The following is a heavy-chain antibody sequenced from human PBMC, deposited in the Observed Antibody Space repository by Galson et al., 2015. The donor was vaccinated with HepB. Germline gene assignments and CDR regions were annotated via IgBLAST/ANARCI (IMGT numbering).Heavy chain of an antibody. Sequence: SVKVSCKASGYTFTSYAMNWVRQAPGQGLEWMGWINTNTGNTTYAQGFTGRFVFSLDTSVSTAYLQISSLKAEDTAVYYCASPYGSGSYYAYYYYGMDVWGQRTTVTVSS. CDR2: INTNTGNT. D-gene: IGHD3-10*01. CDR1: GYTFTSYA. J-gene: IGHJ6*02. CDR3: ASPYGSGSYYAYYYYGMDV. V-gene: IGHV7-4-1*02.